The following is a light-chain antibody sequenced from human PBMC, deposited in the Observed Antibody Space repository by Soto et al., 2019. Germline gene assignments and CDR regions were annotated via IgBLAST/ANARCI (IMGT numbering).Light chain of an antibody. V-gene: IGKV1-39*01. Sequence: DIQMTQSPSSLSASVGDRVTITCRASQSINTYLNWYHQKPGKAPTLLIYAASRLQTGVPSTFSGSGSGTNFTLTISGLQPEDFGTYFCQQGFSAPWTSGQGTKVEI. CDR2: AAS. CDR3: QQGFSAPWT. CDR1: QSINTY. J-gene: IGKJ1*01.